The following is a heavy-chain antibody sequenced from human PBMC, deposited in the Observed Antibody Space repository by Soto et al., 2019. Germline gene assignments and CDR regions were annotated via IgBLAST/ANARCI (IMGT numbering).Heavy chain of an antibody. CDR3: ARASLGSSSSLVHY. Sequence: EVQLVESGGGLVKPGGSLRLSCAASGFTFSSYSMNWVRQAPGKGLEWVSSISSSSSYIYYADSVKARFTISRNNAKNSLYLQMNSLRAEDTAVYYCARASLGSSSSLVHYWGQGTLVTVSS. CDR2: ISSSSSYI. CDR1: GFTFSSYS. J-gene: IGHJ4*02. V-gene: IGHV3-21*01. D-gene: IGHD6-6*01.